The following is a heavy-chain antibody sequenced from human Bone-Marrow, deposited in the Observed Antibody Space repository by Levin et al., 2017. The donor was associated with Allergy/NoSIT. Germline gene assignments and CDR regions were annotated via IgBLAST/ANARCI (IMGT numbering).Heavy chain of an antibody. CDR2: IDPDGRTI. J-gene: IGHJ4*02. D-gene: IGHD3-10*01. V-gene: IGHV3-74*01. CDR3: ARDLSGQYDY. Sequence: SCAASGFTFSNIWMHWVRQVPGQGLQWVSRIDPDGRTINYADSVKGRFSISRDNAKSTLFLQMDGLRAEDTAMYYCARDLSGQYDYWGPGTLVTVSS. CDR1: GFTFSNIW.